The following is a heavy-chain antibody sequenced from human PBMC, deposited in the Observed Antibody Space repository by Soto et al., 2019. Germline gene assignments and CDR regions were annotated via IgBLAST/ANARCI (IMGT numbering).Heavy chain of an antibody. CDR2: INSDGSST. Sequence: GGSLRLSCAASGFTFSSYAMSWVRQAPGKGLEWVSRINSDGSSTSYADSVKGRFTISRDNAKNTLYLQMNSLRAEDTAVYYCARDLRYCGGDGCFAYYYYGMDVWGQGTTVTVSS. CDR1: GFTFSSYA. CDR3: ARDLRYCGGDGCFAYYYYGMDV. D-gene: IGHD2-21*02. V-gene: IGHV3-74*01. J-gene: IGHJ6*02.